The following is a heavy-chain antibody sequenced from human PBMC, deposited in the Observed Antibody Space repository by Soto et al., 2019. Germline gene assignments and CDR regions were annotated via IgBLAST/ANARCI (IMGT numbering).Heavy chain of an antibody. CDR1: GGSISSGGYY. D-gene: IGHD4-17*01. V-gene: IGHV4-31*03. CDR2: IYYSGTA. CDR3: ASAPDYGWCYFDL. Sequence: QVQLQESGPGLVKPSQTLSLTCTVSGGSISSGGYYWSWIRQHPGKGLEWIGYIYYSGTAYYNPPLTIRVTMSIVTSKNQFSLLRSSMSAADTAVYYGASAPDYGWCYFDLWGRVSLVTLSS. J-gene: IGHJ2*01.